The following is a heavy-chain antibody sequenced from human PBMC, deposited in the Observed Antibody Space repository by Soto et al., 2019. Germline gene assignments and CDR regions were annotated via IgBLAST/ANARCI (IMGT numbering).Heavy chain of an antibody. D-gene: IGHD3-22*01. CDR3: ARDQREYYYDSSGDYYYYGMDV. V-gene: IGHV4-30-4*01. CDR1: GGSISSGDYY. Sequence: PSETLSLTCTVSGGSISSGDYYWSWIRQPPGKGPEWIGYIYYSGSTYYNPSLKSRVTISVDTSKNQFSLKLSSVTAADTAVYYCARDQREYYYDSSGDYYYYGMDVWGQGTTVTVSS. CDR2: IYYSGST. J-gene: IGHJ6*02.